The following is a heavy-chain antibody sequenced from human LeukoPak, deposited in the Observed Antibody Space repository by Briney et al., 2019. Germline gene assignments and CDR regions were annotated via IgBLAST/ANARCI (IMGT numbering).Heavy chain of an antibody. J-gene: IGHJ4*02. D-gene: IGHD2-21*02. CDR3: AKYPRHCGGDCYSDFDY. CDR1: GFTFNNYA. Sequence: PGGSLRLSCAASGFTFNNYAMSWVRQAPGKGLEWVSAISGSGGYTYYADSVKGRFTISRDNSKNTLYLQMNSLRPEDTAVYYCAKYPRHCGGDCYSDFDYWGQGTLVTVPS. CDR2: ISGSGGYT. V-gene: IGHV3-23*01.